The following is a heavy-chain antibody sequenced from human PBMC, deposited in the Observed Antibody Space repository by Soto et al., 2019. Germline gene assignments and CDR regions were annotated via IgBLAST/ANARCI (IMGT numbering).Heavy chain of an antibody. Sequence: QVQLMQSGAEVKKPGASVKVSCQASGYTFTSYTLHWVRQAPGQGPEWMGWTNAGNGNKKYSQRFQGRLTITSDRFARTAKMERRGLKFEDRAVFYCGSGGGWVGDPSFDSWGQGTLVTVSS. CDR1: GYTFTSYT. CDR2: TNAGNGNK. CDR3: GSGGGWVGDPSFDS. V-gene: IGHV1-3*01. D-gene: IGHD3-10*01. J-gene: IGHJ4*02.